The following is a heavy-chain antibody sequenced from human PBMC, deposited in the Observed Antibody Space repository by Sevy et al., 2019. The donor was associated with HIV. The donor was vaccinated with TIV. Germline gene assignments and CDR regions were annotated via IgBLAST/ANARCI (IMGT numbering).Heavy chain of an antibody. V-gene: IGHV3-30-3*01. CDR2: ISYNGDDK. Sequence: GGSLTLSCVASGFTLSHRALHWLRQTPGKGLEWLASISYNGDDKRYADSVGGRFTVRRDNSENTLYLEMTSLKIEDTAVYFCARDRRTPPTAILYHFDYWGQGTLVTVSS. CDR3: ARDRRTPPTAILYHFDY. CDR1: GFTLSHRA. D-gene: IGHD5-18*01. J-gene: IGHJ4*02.